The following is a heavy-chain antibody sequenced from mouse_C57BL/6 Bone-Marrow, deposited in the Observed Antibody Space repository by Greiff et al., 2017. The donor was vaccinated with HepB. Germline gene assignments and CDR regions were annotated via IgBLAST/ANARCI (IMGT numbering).Heavy chain of an antibody. D-gene: IGHD1-1*01. V-gene: IGHV5-2*03. CDR1: EYEFPSHD. CDR2: INSDGGST. J-gene: IGHJ1*03. Sequence: EVKVEESGGGLVQPGESLKLSCESNEYEFPSHDMSWVRKTPEKRLELVAAINSDGGSTYYPDTMERRFIISRDNTKKTLYLQMSSLRSEDTALYYCARQNYGSSHWYFDVWGTGTTVTVSS. CDR3: ARQNYGSSHWYFDV.